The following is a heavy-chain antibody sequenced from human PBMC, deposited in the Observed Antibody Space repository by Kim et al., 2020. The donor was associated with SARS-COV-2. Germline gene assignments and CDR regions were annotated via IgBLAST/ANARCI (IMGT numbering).Heavy chain of an antibody. CDR2: IYHSGCT. CDR3: ASEFIGEFSVLDF. J-gene: IGHJ4*02. CDR1: GYSISSGYY. D-gene: IGHD3-10*01. Sequence: SETLSLTCTVSGYSISSGYYWGWIRQPPGKGLEWIWSIYHSGCTYYNPSLKSRFTISVDTSKNQFSLKLSSVTAADTAVYYCASEFIGEFSVLDFWGQGT. V-gene: IGHV4-38-2*02.